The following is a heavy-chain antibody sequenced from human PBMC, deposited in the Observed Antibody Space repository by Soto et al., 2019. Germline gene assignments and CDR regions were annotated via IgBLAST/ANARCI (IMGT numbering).Heavy chain of an antibody. J-gene: IGHJ4*02. V-gene: IGHV4-4*02. Sequence: PSETLSLTCTFSGGSVSSGSYWWSWVRQSPGKGLEWIGEIYHSGSTNYNPSLKSRVTISVDKSMNQFSLNLSSVTAADTAVYYCARDQNGSGNYYTRYFDYWGQGTLVTVSS. CDR1: GGSVSSGSYW. D-gene: IGHD3-10*01. CDR3: ARDQNGSGNYYTRYFDY. CDR2: IYHSGST.